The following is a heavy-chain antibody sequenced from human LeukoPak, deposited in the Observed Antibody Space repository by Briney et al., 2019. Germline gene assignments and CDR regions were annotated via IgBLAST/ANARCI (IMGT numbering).Heavy chain of an antibody. CDR3: ARIRVDGFLLDP. CDR1: GFTLSPHS. V-gene: IGHV3-48*04. D-gene: IGHD2-2*03. Sequence: SGGSLRLSCVASGFTLSPHSMIWVRRAPGKGLDWVSYISSDSGTIYYADSVKGRFTISRDNAKDSLYLQMNSLRVDDTAVYYCARIRVDGFLLDPWGQGTLVTVSS. J-gene: IGHJ5*02. CDR2: ISSDSGTI.